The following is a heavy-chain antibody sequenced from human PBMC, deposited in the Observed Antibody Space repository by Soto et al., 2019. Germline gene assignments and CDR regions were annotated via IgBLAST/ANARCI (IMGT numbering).Heavy chain of an antibody. CDR2: ISAYNGNT. Sequence: ASVQVSCKASGYTFTSHGISWVRQAPGQGLEWMGWISAYNGNTNYAQKLQGRVTMTTDTSTSTAYMELRSLRSDDTAVYYCERDGSLIVPMITFGGVTGAVDIWG. J-gene: IGHJ3*02. CDR3: ERDGSLIVPMITFGGVTGAVDI. CDR1: GYTFTSHG. V-gene: IGHV1-18*01. D-gene: IGHD3-16*01.